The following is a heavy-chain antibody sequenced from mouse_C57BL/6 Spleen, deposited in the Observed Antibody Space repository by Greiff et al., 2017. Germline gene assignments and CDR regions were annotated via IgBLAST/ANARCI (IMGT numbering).Heavy chain of an antibody. Sequence: EVKLMESGPELVKPGASVKMSCKASGYTFTDSNMHWVKQSHGKSLEWIGYINPNNGGTSYNQKFKGKATLTVNKSSSTAYMELRSLTSEDSAVYYCADDGYYEGYWGQGTTLTVSS. CDR3: ADDGYYEGY. CDR1: GYTFTDSN. J-gene: IGHJ2*01. CDR2: INPNNGGT. D-gene: IGHD2-3*01. V-gene: IGHV1-22*01.